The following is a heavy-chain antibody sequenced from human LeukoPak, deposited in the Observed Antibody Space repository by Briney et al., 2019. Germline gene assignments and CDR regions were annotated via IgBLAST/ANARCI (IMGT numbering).Heavy chain of an antibody. CDR2: IYYSET. CDR3: ARRRNWLDP. J-gene: IGHJ5*02. CDR1: GGSVSGYY. V-gene: IGHV4-59*08. Sequence: SETLSLTCTVSGGSVSGYYWTWVRQPPGKGLEWIGYIYYSETNYNPSLNSRVNISLDPSKNQLSLKLTSVTAADTAVYYCARRRNWLDPWGQGTLVTVSS.